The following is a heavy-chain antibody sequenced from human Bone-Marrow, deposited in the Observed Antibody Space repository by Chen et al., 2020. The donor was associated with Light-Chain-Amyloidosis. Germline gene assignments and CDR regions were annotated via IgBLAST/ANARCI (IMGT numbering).Heavy chain of an antibody. Sequence: VELVQSGAAVKKPGASVKVSCRVSGYTFTDYYIHWVRQAPGQGLEWMGWINPRSGGTDYAQKFQGGVILTTDTSVNTAYMEVTSLRSDDTAIYYCARLFSGDDYGEAYFDFWGQGTLVTVSS. CDR3: ARLFSGDDYGEAYFDF. CDR2: INPRSGGT. CDR1: GYTFTDYY. V-gene: IGHV1-2*02. J-gene: IGHJ4*02. D-gene: IGHD4-17*01.